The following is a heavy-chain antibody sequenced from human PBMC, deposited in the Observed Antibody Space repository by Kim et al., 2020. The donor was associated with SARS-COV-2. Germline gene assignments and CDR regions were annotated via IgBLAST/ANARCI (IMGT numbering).Heavy chain of an antibody. V-gene: IGHV3-30*18. CDR1: GFTFSSYG. Sequence: GGSLRLSCAASGFTFSSYGMHWVRQAPGKGLEWVAVISYDGSNKYYADSVKGRFTISRDNSKNTLYLQMNSLRAEDTAVYYCAKWELTTVTTYYYYGMDV. CDR2: ISYDGSNK. J-gene: IGHJ6*01. D-gene: IGHD4-17*01. CDR3: AKWELTTVTTYYYYGMDV.